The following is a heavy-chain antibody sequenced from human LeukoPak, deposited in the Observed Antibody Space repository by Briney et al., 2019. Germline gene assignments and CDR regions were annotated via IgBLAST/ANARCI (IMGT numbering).Heavy chain of an antibody. V-gene: IGHV3-48*01. J-gene: IGHJ4*02. Sequence: GGSLRLSCAASGFTFSSSAMSWVRQAPGKGLEWVSYISSSGSTIYYADSVKGRFTISRDNSKNTLYLQMNGLRPEDTAVYYCETAIQLRPFWGQGTLVTVSS. D-gene: IGHD1-1*01. CDR2: ISSSGSTI. CDR1: GFTFSSSA. CDR3: ETAIQLRPF.